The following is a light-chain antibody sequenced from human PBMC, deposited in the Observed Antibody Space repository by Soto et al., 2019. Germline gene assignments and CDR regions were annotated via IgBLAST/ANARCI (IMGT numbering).Light chain of an antibody. CDR1: QSVTSRY. CDR3: QQYGTSLLT. CDR2: GTS. J-gene: IGKJ4*01. Sequence: EIVLTQSPGTLSLSPGERAALSCRASQSVTSRYFAWYQQNPGQAPRLLIYGTSNRATGIPDRFSGSGSGTDFSLTISRLEPEDSAVYYCQQYGTSLLTFGGGPKVEIK. V-gene: IGKV3-20*01.